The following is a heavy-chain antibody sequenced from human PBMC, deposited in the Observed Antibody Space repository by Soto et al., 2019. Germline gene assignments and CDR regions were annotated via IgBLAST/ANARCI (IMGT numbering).Heavy chain of an antibody. D-gene: IGHD3-3*01. CDR2: MNASSGNT. J-gene: IGHJ6*02. CDR3: ARGPPYYDFWSGYPWDYYYYGMDV. V-gene: IGHV1-8*02. CDR1: RYTFTSYA. Sequence: ASVKVSCKASRYTFTSYAMQWVRQAPVQRLEWMGSMNASSGNTGYAQKFQGRVTMTRDTSISTAYMELSSLRSEDTAVYYCARGPPYYDFWSGYPWDYYYYGMDVWGQGTTVTVSS.